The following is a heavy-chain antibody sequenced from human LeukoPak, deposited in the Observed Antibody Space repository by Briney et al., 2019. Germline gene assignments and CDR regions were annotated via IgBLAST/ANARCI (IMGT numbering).Heavy chain of an antibody. CDR3: ARGGATIFGVVTLSGLDV. J-gene: IGHJ6*04. V-gene: IGHV4-59*01. CDR1: GGSISSYY. CDR2: MYYSGST. D-gene: IGHD3-3*01. Sequence: PSETLSLTCSVSGGSISSYYWSWIRQPPGKGLEWIGYMYYSGSTYYNSSLKSRVTISLDTSKNQFSLKLSSVTAADTAVYYCARGGATIFGVVTLSGLDVWGKGTTVTVSS.